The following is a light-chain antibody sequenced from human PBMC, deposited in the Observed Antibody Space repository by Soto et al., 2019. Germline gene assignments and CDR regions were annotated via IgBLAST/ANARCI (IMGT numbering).Light chain of an antibody. CDR2: AAS. CDR1: QDISNY. V-gene: IGKV1-9*01. CDR3: QQLNDYPLT. J-gene: IGKJ4*01. Sequence: DIQLTQSPSFLSASVGDRVTITCRASQDISNYLAWYQQKPGTAPNLLIYAASTLQSGVPSGFSGGGSGTEFSLTISSLQPEDFATYYCQQLNDYPLTFGGGTKVEIK.